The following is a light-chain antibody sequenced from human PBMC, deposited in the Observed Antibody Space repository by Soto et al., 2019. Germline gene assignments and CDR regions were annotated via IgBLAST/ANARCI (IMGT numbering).Light chain of an antibody. CDR3: QQYHSDPIT. CDR1: HSVLSNSDNKNY. CDR2: WAS. V-gene: IGKV4-1*01. J-gene: IGKJ5*01. Sequence: DFVMTQSPDSLAVSLGERATINCRSIHSVLSNSDNKNYLAWFQQKPGQPPKLLFYWASTRESGVPDRFSGSGSATDFTLTISSLQAEDVAVYYCQQYHSDPITFGQGTRLEIK.